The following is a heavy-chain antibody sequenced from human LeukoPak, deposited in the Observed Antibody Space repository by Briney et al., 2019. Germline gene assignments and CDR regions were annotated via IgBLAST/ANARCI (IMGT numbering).Heavy chain of an antibody. CDR2: TYYRSEWYN. CDR3: ARALPGYSSSWYDAFDI. V-gene: IGHV6-1*01. D-gene: IGHD6-13*01. CDR1: GDSVSSNSAA. Sequence: SQTLSLTCAISGDSVSSNSAAWNWIRQSPSRGLEWLGRTYYRSEWYNDYAVSVKSRITINPDTSKNQFSLQLNSVTPEDTAVYYCARALPGYSSSWYDAFDIWGQGTMVTVSS. J-gene: IGHJ3*02.